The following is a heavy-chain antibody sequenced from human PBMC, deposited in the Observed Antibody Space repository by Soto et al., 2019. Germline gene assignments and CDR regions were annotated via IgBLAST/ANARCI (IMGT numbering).Heavy chain of an antibody. Sequence: SVKVSCKASGGTFDYSAFAWVRQAPGQGLEWMGGIIPQFGTTNHIQKFQGRLLITADESTNTVNMELTSLRFDDTAVYYCARVVLTSSYQINWFGPWGQGTPVTVSS. CDR1: GGTFDYSA. V-gene: IGHV1-69*13. CDR3: ARVVLTSSYQINWFGP. J-gene: IGHJ5*02. D-gene: IGHD3-9*01. CDR2: IIPQFGTT.